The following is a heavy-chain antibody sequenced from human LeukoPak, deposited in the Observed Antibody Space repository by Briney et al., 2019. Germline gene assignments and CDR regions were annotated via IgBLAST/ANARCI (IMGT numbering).Heavy chain of an antibody. D-gene: IGHD6-19*01. J-gene: IGHJ4*02. CDR1: GYTFTNNV. CDR3: AKKKTSGSGWSFDY. Sequence: ASVKVSCKASGYTFTNNVMNWVRQAPGQGLEWMGWINTSTGNPTYAQGFTGRFVFSLDTSVSTAYLQISSLKAEDTAVYYCAKKKTSGSGWSFDYWGQGTLVTVSS. CDR2: INTSTGNP. V-gene: IGHV7-4-1*02.